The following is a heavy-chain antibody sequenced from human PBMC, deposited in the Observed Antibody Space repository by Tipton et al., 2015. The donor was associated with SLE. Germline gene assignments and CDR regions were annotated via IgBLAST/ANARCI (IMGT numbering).Heavy chain of an antibody. CDR3: ARGNYYGSGWHFDY. J-gene: IGHJ4*02. CDR2: ITPIFGTA. D-gene: IGHD3-10*01. V-gene: IGHV1-69*01. CDR1: GGTFSSYA. Sequence: QLVQSGPEVKKPGSSVKVSCKASGGTFSSYAINWVRQAPGQGLEWMGGITPIFGTANSAQKFQGRVTITADESTSTAYMELSSLRSEDTAVYYCARGNYYGSGWHFDYWGQGTLVTVSS.